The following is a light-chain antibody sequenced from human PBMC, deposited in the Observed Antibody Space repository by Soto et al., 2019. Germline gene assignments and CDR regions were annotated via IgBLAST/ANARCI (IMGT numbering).Light chain of an antibody. CDR2: AAS. CDR1: QDISHY. Sequence: DIQMTQSPSSLSASEGDRVTITCRASQDISHYLAWYQQKPGKVPKLLIYAASTLQTGVQSRFSGSGSGTVFTLTINSLQPEAVATYYCQKYNSAPNTFGRGTRLEIK. V-gene: IGKV1-27*01. CDR3: QKYNSAPNT. J-gene: IGKJ2*01.